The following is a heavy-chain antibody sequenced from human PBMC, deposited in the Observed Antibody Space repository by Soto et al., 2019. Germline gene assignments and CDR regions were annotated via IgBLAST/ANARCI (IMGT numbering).Heavy chain of an antibody. CDR2: IIPILGIA. CDR3: ARSRGIAAAEGAFDI. V-gene: IGHV1-69*02. Sequence: QVQLVQSGAEVKKPGSSVKVSCKASGGTFSSYTISWVRQAPGQGLEWMGRIIPILGIANYAQKFQGRVTITADKSTSTAYMELSSLRSEDTAVYYCARSRGIAAAEGAFDIWGQGTMVTVSS. CDR1: GGTFSSYT. D-gene: IGHD6-13*01. J-gene: IGHJ3*02.